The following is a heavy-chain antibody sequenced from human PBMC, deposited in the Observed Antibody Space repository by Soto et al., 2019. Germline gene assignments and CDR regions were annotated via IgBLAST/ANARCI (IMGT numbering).Heavy chain of an antibody. Sequence: PGESLKISCKGSGYSFTSYWIGWVRQMPGKGLEWMGIIYPGDSDTRYSPSFQGQVTISTDKSISTAHLQWSSLKASDTAMYYCARGYCSGGSCRYYYYYGMDVWGQGTTVTVSS. V-gene: IGHV5-51*01. CDR3: ARGYCSGGSCRYYYYYGMDV. J-gene: IGHJ6*02. D-gene: IGHD2-15*01. CDR1: GYSFTSYW. CDR2: IYPGDSDT.